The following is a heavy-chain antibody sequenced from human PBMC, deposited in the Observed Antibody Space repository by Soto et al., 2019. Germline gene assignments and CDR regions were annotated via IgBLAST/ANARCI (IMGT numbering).Heavy chain of an antibody. J-gene: IGHJ6*02. CDR3: ARHGNPSIAARRGNYYYGMDV. V-gene: IGHV4-39*01. CDR1: GGSISSSSYY. Sequence: PSETLSLTCTVSGGSISSSSYYWGWIRQPPGKGLEWIGSIYYSGSTYYNPSLKSRVTISVDTSKNQFSLKLSSVTAADTAVYYCARHGNPSIAARRGNYYYGMDVWGQGTTVTAP. D-gene: IGHD6-6*01. CDR2: IYYSGST.